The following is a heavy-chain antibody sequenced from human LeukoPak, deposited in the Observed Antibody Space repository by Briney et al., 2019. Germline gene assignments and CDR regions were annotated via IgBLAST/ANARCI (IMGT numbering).Heavy chain of an antibody. Sequence: GGSLRLSCAASGFTFSSYAMSWVRQAPGKGLEWVSAISGSGGSTYYADSVEGRSTISRDNSKNALYLQMNSLRAEDTAVYYCAKDNTPYQLLHYWFDPWGQGTLVTVSS. J-gene: IGHJ5*02. CDR2: ISGSGGST. V-gene: IGHV3-23*01. CDR1: GFTFSSYA. D-gene: IGHD2-2*01. CDR3: AKDNTPYQLLHYWFDP.